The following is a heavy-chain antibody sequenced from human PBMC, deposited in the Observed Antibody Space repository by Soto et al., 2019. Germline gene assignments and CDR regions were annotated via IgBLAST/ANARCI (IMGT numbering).Heavy chain of an antibody. CDR1: GGSISSGDYY. Sequence: TSETLSLTCTVSGGSISSGDYYWSWIRQPPGKGLEWIGYIYYSGSTYYNPSLKSRVTISVDTSKNQFSLKLSSVTAADTAVYYCARETPENYYDSSGLDYWGQGTLVTVSS. J-gene: IGHJ4*02. V-gene: IGHV4-30-4*01. CDR2: IYYSGST. CDR3: ARETPENYYDSSGLDY. D-gene: IGHD3-22*01.